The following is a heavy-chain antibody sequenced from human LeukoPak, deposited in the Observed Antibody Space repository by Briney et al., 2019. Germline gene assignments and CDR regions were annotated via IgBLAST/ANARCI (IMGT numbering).Heavy chain of an antibody. J-gene: IGHJ4*02. V-gene: IGHV3-23*01. CDR3: ARGMSATSGYLELEY. D-gene: IGHD3-22*01. Sequence: PGGSLRLSCAASGFTFSRYWMHWVRQSPGKGLEWVSAISGSGGNTYSADSVKGRCTISRDNSLQTLFLHMNSLRAEDTAVYYCARGMSATSGYLELEYWGQGALVTVST. CDR2: ISGSGGNT. CDR1: GFTFSRYW.